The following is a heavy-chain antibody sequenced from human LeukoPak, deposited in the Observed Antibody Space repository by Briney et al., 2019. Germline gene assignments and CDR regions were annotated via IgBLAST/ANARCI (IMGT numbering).Heavy chain of an antibody. CDR1: GFTFTTYA. CDR2: ISGSGGST. J-gene: IGHJ4*02. V-gene: IGHV3-23*01. Sequence: GGSLRLSCAASGFTFTTYAMSWVRQAPGKGLEWVSAISGSGGSTYYADSMKGRFTISRDNAKNSLYLQMNSLRVEDTAVYYCARDRGVSGSYYTFDYWGQGTLVTVSS. CDR3: ARDRGVSGSYYTFDY. D-gene: IGHD3-10*01.